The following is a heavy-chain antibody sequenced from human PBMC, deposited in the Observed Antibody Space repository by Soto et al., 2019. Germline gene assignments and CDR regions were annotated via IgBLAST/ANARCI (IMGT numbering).Heavy chain of an antibody. CDR1: GYTFTSYD. J-gene: IGHJ4*02. CDR3: AREISGSYRFDY. V-gene: IGHV1-8*01. Sequence: QVQLVQSGAEVKKPGASVKVSCKASGYTFTSYDINWVRQAPGQGLEWMGWMNPNSGNTAYAQKFQGRVTMTRNTAISTAYMALSSPRSEDTAVYYCAREISGSYRFDYWGQGTLVTVSS. CDR2: MNPNSGNT. D-gene: IGHD1-26*01.